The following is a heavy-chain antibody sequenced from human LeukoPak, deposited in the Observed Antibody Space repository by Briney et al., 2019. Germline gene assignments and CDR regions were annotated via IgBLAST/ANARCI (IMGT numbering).Heavy chain of an antibody. Sequence: PGRSLGLSCAASGFTFSDYYMSWIRQAPGKGLEWVSYISSSGSTIYYADSVKGRFTISRDNAKNSLYLQMNSLRAKDTAVYYCARVGDGDYVPFDYWGQGTLVTVSS. CDR2: ISSSGSTI. CDR1: GFTFSDYY. D-gene: IGHD4-17*01. J-gene: IGHJ4*02. V-gene: IGHV3-11*01. CDR3: ARVGDGDYVPFDY.